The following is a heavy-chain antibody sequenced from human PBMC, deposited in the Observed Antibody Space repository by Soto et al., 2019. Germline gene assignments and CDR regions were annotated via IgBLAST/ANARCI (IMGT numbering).Heavy chain of an antibody. J-gene: IGHJ4*02. V-gene: IGHV3-33*01. Sequence: VGSLRLSCAASGFTFSRNGMHWVRQAAGKGLEWVAFIWYDGTIENYRDSVKGRFTISRDNSNNTLYLQMNSLRVEDTAVYYCVRDEGGGGYGPLDYWGQGTLATVSS. D-gene: IGHD5-12*01. CDR1: GFTFSRNG. CDR2: IWYDGTIE. CDR3: VRDEGGGGYGPLDY.